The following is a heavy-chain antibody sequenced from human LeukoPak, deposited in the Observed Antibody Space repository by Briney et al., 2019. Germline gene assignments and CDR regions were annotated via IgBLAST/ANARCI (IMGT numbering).Heavy chain of an antibody. CDR2: ISAYNGNT. CDR3: AIEGSLTAFDI. V-gene: IGHV1-18*01. J-gene: IGHJ3*02. D-gene: IGHD3-10*01. CDR1: GYTFTSYG. Sequence: GASVQVSFQASGYTFTSYGISWVRTAPGQGLEWMGWISAYNGNTNYAQKLQGRVTMTTDTSTSTAYMELRSLRSDDTAVYYCAIEGSLTAFDIWGQGTMVTVSS.